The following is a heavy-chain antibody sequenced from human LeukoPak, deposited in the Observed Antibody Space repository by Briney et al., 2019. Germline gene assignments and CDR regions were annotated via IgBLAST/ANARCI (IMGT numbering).Heavy chain of an antibody. D-gene: IGHD3-10*01. CDR3: ARDRSLLWFGELWFDY. CDR2: ISYDGSNK. CDR1: GFTFSSYA. V-gene: IGHV3-30*04. Sequence: GGSLRLSCAASGFTFSSYAMHWVRQAPGKGLEWVAVISYDGSNKYYADSVKGRFTIYRDNSKNTLYLQMNSLRAEDTAVYYCARDRSLLWFGELWFDYWGQGTLVTVSS. J-gene: IGHJ4*02.